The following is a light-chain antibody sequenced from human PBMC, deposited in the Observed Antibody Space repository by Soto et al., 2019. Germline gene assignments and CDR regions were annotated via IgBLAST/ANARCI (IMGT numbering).Light chain of an antibody. CDR2: DAS. Sequence: EIVLTQSPATLSLSPGERATLSCRASQSFSSYLACYQQKPGQAPRLLIYDASKRATGVPARFSGRGSGTDVTLTISSLEPEDFAVYYCQQRSNWPPVITFGQGTRLEI. CDR3: QQRSNWPPVIT. V-gene: IGKV3-11*01. J-gene: IGKJ5*01. CDR1: QSFSSY.